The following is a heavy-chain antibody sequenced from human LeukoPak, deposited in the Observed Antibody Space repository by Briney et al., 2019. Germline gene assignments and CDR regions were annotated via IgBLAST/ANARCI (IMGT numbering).Heavy chain of an antibody. J-gene: IGHJ4*02. Sequence: PSETLSLTCTVSGGSISGYNWSWIRQPPGKGLEWIGCIYCSGSTNYNPSLKSRVTISGDTSRNQFSLRLSSVTAADTAVYFCARRNYGDYDHYFDYWGQGILVTVSS. CDR1: GGSISGYN. V-gene: IGHV4-59*08. D-gene: IGHD4-17*01. CDR3: ARRNYGDYDHYFDY. CDR2: IYCSGST.